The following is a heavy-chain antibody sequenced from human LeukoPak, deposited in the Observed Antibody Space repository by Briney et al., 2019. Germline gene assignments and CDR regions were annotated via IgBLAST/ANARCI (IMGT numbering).Heavy chain of an antibody. Sequence: PGGSLRFSCAASGFTFSSYAMSWVRQAPGKGLEWVSAISGSGGSTYYADSVKGRFTISRDNSKNTLYLQMNSLRAEDTAVYYCAKGGGSSWYGAVWFDPWGQGTLVTVSS. CDR2: ISGSGGST. V-gene: IGHV3-23*01. CDR1: GFTFSSYA. CDR3: AKGGGSSWYGAVWFDP. D-gene: IGHD6-13*01. J-gene: IGHJ5*02.